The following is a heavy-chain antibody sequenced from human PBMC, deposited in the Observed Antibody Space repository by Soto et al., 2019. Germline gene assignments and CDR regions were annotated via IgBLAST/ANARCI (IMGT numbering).Heavy chain of an antibody. V-gene: IGHV3-30*03. CDR1: GFTFSSYG. Sequence: GGSLRLSCAASGFTFSSYGMHWVRQAPGKGLEWVAVISYDGSNKYYADSVKGRFTISRDNSKNTLYLQMNSLRAEDTAVYYYAILSLGGAPWSPYYYYGMDVWGQGTTVTVSS. CDR3: AILSLGGAPWSPYYYYGMDV. J-gene: IGHJ6*02. CDR2: ISYDGSNK. D-gene: IGHD2-8*01.